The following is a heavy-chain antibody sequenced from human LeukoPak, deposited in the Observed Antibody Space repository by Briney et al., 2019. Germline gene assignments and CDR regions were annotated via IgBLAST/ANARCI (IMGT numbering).Heavy chain of an antibody. CDR2: IYYSGST. Sequence: PSETLSLTCTVSGGSISSYYWSWIRQPPGKGREWIGYIYYSGSTNYNPSLKSRVTISVDTSKNQFSLRLSSVTAADTAVYYCARVTGYMTEDYFDYWGQGTLITVSS. CDR1: GGSISSYY. D-gene: IGHD6-13*01. V-gene: IGHV4-59*01. J-gene: IGHJ4*02. CDR3: ARVTGYMTEDYFDY.